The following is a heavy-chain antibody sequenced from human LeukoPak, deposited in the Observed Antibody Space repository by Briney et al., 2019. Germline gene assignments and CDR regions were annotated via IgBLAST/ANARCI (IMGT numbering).Heavy chain of an antibody. CDR2: INTNTGNP. J-gene: IGHJ4*02. V-gene: IGHV7-4-1*02. D-gene: IGHD5-24*01. Sequence: GASVKVSCKASGYTFTSYAMNWVRQAPGQGLEWMGWINTNTGNPTYAQGFTGRFVFSLDTSVSTAYLQISSLKAEDTAVYYRARDIRVSPAQMATMAYWGQGTLVTVSS. CDR1: GYTFTSYA. CDR3: ARDIRVSPAQMATMAY.